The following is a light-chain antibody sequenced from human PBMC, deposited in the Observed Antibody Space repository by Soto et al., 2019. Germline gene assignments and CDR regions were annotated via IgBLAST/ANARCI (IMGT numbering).Light chain of an antibody. CDR2: GAS. V-gene: IGKV3-20*01. CDR3: QQDCSSPLS. Sequence: EIVLTQSPGPLSLSPGERATLACRASPSVSSSYLARYQQKPGQAHRLLIYGASSRATGIPDRFSVSESVTDFTLTNTRLEPDDFAVADCQQDCSSPLSVGGRTKVEIK. J-gene: IGKJ4*01. CDR1: PSVSSSY.